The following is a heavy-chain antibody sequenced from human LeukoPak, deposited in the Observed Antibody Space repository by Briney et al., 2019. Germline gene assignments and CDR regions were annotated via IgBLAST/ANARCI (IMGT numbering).Heavy chain of an antibody. CDR3: TRGSIAYYYMDV. CDR2: IYYSGST. V-gene: IGHV4-59*01. D-gene: IGHD3-22*01. Sequence: SETLSLTCTVSGGSISSYYWSWIRQPPGKGLEWIGYIYYSGSTNYNPSLKSRVTISVDTSKNQFSLKLNSVTAADTAVYYCTRGSIAYYYMDVWGKGTTVTISS. CDR1: GGSISSYY. J-gene: IGHJ6*03.